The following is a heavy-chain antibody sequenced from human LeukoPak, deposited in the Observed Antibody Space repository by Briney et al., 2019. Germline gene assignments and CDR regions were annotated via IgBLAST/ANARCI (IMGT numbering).Heavy chain of an antibody. CDR1: GGTFSSYA. CDR3: ARDRGAHFDY. Sequence: SVKVSCKASGGTFSSYAIGWVRQAPGQGLEWMGRIIPIFGTANYAQKFQGRVTITTDESTSTAYMELSSLRSEDTAVYYCARDRGAHFDYWGQGTLVTVSS. D-gene: IGHD3-10*01. J-gene: IGHJ4*02. V-gene: IGHV1-69*05. CDR2: IIPIFGTA.